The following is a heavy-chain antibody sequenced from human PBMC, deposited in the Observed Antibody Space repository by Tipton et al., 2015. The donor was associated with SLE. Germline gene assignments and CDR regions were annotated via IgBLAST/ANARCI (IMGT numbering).Heavy chain of an antibody. Sequence: SLRLSCAASGFTFSRYEMNWVRQAPGKGLEWVSYISSSGSTIYYADSVKGRFTISRDNAKNSLYLQMNSLRAEDTAVYYCASDSFGVVPDYWGQGTLVTVSS. CDR1: GFTFSRYE. V-gene: IGHV3-48*03. D-gene: IGHD3-3*01. J-gene: IGHJ4*02. CDR3: ASDSFGVVPDY. CDR2: ISSSGSTI.